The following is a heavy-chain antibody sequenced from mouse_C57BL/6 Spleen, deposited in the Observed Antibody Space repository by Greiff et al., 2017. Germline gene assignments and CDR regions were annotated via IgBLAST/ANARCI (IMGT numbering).Heavy chain of an antibody. CDR1: GYSITSGYY. J-gene: IGHJ2*01. Sequence: DVKLVESGPGLVKPSQSLSLTCSVTGYSITSGYYWNWIRQFPGNKLEWMGYISYDGSNNYNPSLKNRIAITRDTSKNQFFLKLNAVTTEYTATYYCARGPELGPFDYWGQGTTLTVSS. D-gene: IGHD4-1*01. CDR3: ARGPELGPFDY. CDR2: ISYDGSN. V-gene: IGHV3-6*01.